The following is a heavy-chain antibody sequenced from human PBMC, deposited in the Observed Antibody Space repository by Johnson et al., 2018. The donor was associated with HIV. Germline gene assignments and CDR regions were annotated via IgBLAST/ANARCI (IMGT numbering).Heavy chain of an antibody. CDR3: ASANSSGWGWGAFDI. CDR2: ISYDGSNK. D-gene: IGHD6-19*01. CDR1: GFTFSSYA. V-gene: IGHV3-30-3*01. Sequence: QVQLVESGGGVVQPGGSLRLSCAASGFTFSSYAMHWVRQAPGKGLEWVAVISYDGSNKYYADSVKGRFTISRDNSKNTLYLQMNSLRAEDTAVYYGASANSSGWGWGAFDIWGQGTMVTVSS. J-gene: IGHJ3*02.